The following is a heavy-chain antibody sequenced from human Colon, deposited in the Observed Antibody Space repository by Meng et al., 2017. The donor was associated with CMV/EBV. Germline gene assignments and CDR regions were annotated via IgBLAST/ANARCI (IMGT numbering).Heavy chain of an antibody. D-gene: IGHD6-13*01. CDR3: CQQLSYLFVDV. CDR1: GGSISSGDYY. J-gene: IGHJ6*02. Sequence: SETLSLTCTVSGGSISSGDYYWGWIRQSPGKGLEWIGSLYYGANTYYNPSLMSRVTISLDTSKNQLSLKLSSVTAADTAVYYCCQQLSYLFVDVWGQGTTVTVSS. V-gene: IGHV4-39*07. CDR2: LYYGANT.